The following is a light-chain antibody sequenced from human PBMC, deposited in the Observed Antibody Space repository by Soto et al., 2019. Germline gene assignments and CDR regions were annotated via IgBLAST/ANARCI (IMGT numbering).Light chain of an antibody. CDR1: QSVNSNY. CDR2: GAS. V-gene: IGKV3-20*01. Sequence: EIVLTQFPGTLSLSAGERATLSCRASQSVNSNYLAWFQQKPGQAPRLLIYGASSRATGIPDRFGGSGSGTDFTLTISRVEPEDLAVYYCHQYGTSPWTFGPGTKLEIK. J-gene: IGKJ1*01. CDR3: HQYGTSPWT.